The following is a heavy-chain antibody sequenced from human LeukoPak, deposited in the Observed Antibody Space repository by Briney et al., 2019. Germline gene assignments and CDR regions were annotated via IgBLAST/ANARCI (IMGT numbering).Heavy chain of an antibody. CDR1: GYTFTSYG. V-gene: IGHV1-18*01. J-gene: IGHJ6*03. CDR2: ISAYNGNT. D-gene: IGHD6-19*01. Sequence: GASVKVSCKASGYTFTSYGISWVRQAPGQGLEWMGWISAYNGNTNYAQKLQGRVTMTTDTSTSTAYMEPRSLRSDDTAVYYCARDRLAVAGTVSVYYYMDVWGKGTTVTVSS. CDR3: ARDRLAVAGTVSVYYYMDV.